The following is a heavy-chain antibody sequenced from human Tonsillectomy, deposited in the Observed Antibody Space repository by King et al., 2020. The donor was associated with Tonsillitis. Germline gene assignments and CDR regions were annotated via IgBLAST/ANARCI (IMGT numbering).Heavy chain of an antibody. J-gene: IGHJ4*02. V-gene: IGHV3-30*04. D-gene: IGHD3-3*01. CDR2: ISYDGSNK. CDR3: AREIPVDDFWSGYYTGFDY. CDR1: GFTFSSYA. Sequence: VQLVESGGGVVQPGRSLRLSCAASGFTFSSYAMHWVRQAPGKGLEWVAVISYDGSNKYYADSVKGRFTISRDNSKNTLYLQMNSLRAEDTAVYYCAREIPVDDFWSGYYTGFDYWGQGTLVTVSS.